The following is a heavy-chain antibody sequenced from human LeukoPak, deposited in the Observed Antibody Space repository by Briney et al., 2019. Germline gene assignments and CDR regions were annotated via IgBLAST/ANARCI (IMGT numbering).Heavy chain of an antibody. J-gene: IGHJ6*02. CDR2: INHSGGT. Sequence: SETLSLTCAVFGGSFSSYYWSWIRQPPGEGLEWIGEINHSGGTNYNPSLKSRVTISLDTSKNQFSLKLTSVTAADTAVYYCARVVTPVTTLRLYYYGMDVWGQGTTVTVSS. D-gene: IGHD4-17*01. V-gene: IGHV4-34*01. CDR1: GGSFSSYY. CDR3: ARVVTPVTTLRLYYYGMDV.